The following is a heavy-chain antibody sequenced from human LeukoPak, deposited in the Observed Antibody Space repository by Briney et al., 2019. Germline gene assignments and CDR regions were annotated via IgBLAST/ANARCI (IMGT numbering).Heavy chain of an antibody. Sequence: GGSLRLSCAASGFTLSSYGMNWVRQAPGKGLEWVSSISSSSSYIYYADSVKGRFTISRDNAKNSLYLQMNSLRAEDTAVYYCARGSFVLEWLFDYWGQGTLVTVSS. V-gene: IGHV3-21*01. D-gene: IGHD3-3*01. J-gene: IGHJ4*02. CDR2: ISSSSSYI. CDR3: ARGSFVLEWLFDY. CDR1: GFTLSSYG.